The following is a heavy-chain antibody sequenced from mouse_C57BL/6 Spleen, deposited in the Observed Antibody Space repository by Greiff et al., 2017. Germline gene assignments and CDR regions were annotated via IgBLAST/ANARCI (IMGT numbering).Heavy chain of an antibody. CDR3: ARHPFGGYSPWYFDV. D-gene: IGHD2-3*01. CDR1: GFTFSSYG. Sequence: DVHLVESGGDLVKPGGSLKLSCAASGFTFSSYGMSWVRQTPDKRLEWVATISSGGSYTYYPDSVKGRFTISRDNAKNTLYLQMSSLKSEDTAMYYCARHPFGGYSPWYFDVWGTGTTVTVSS. J-gene: IGHJ1*03. CDR2: ISSGGSYT. V-gene: IGHV5-6*01.